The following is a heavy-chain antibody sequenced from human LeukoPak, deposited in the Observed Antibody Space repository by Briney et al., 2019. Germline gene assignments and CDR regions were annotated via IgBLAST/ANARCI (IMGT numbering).Heavy chain of an antibody. J-gene: IGHJ6*02. D-gene: IGHD2-15*01. CDR1: GGXFSSYA. CDR3: ASPYCSGGSCYAFYYGMDV. CDR2: IIPIFGTA. Sequence: ASVKVSCKASGGXFSSYAISWVRQAPGQGLEWMGGIIPIFGTANYAQKFQGRVTITADESTSTAYMELSSLRSEDTAVYYCASPYCSGGSCYAFYYGMDVWGQGTTVTVSS. V-gene: IGHV1-69*13.